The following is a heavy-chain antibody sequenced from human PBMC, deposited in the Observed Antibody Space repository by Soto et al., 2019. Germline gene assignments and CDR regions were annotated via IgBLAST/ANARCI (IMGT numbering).Heavy chain of an antibody. CDR2: INHSGST. CDR1: GGSSSEYY. Sequence: SETLSDTCVGCGGSSSEYYWIRIRQPPGKGLEWIGEINHSGSTNYNPSLKSRVTVSIDTSENRFSLKLNSATAADTAVYYCARQLTYGDRGGRYALAAWCQSTTV. V-gene: IGHV4-34*01. D-gene: IGHD2-15*01. J-gene: IGHJ6*02. CDR3: ARQLTYGDRGGRYALAA.